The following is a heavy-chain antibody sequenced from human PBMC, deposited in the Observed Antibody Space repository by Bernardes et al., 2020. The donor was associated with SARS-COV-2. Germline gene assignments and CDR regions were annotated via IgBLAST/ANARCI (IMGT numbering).Heavy chain of an antibody. D-gene: IGHD6-19*01. CDR1: GDSISTSS. V-gene: IGHV3-7*01. CDR2: IKGDGSQR. CDR3: ARIDEVTGRDY. Sequence: ETLSLTCVVSGDSISTSSWWAWVRQPPGQGLEWVANIKGDGSQRSSVDSVRGRFTISRDNAKNLLYLQMNSLRAEDTAVYYCARIDEVTGRDYWGQGTLVTVSS. J-gene: IGHJ4*02.